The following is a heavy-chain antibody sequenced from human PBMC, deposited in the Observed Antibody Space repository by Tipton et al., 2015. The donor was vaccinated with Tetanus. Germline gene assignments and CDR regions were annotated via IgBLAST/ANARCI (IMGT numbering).Heavy chain of an antibody. CDR2: SWYDGTDK. Sequence: SLRLSCAASGFIFSSYGIHWVRQAPGKGLEWVAVSWYDGTDKYYADSVKGRFTISRGNSKNTLYLQMNSLRAEDTAVFYCAREADCSGGSCFSGDLDNSGQGTQVTVSS. CDR3: AREADCSGGSCFSGDLDN. D-gene: IGHD2-15*01. V-gene: IGHV3-33*01. CDR1: GFIFSSYG. J-gene: IGHJ4*02.